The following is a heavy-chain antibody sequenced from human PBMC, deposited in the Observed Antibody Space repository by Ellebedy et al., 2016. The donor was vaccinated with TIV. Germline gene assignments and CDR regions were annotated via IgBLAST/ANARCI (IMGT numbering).Heavy chain of an antibody. J-gene: IGHJ4*02. V-gene: IGHV4-34*01. D-gene: IGHD3-10*01. CDR1: GGSFSGYY. CDR3: ARATKGYYYGSGTYCNLDH. CDR2: VNHSGST. Sequence: SETLSLTXAVYGGSFSGYYWNWIRQPPGKGLEWIGEVNHSGSTNHNPSLKSRVTISVDTSDNQFSLKLSSVTAADTAVYYCARATKGYYYGSGTYCNLDHWGQGTLVTVSS.